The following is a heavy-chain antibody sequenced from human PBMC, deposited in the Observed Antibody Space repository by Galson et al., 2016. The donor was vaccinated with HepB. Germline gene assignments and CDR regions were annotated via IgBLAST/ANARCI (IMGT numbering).Heavy chain of an antibody. CDR1: GFTFGDHA. CDR3: AKGRGSSNSRGHGMDV. V-gene: IGHV3-9*01. CDR2: ISWNSGGI. J-gene: IGHJ6*02. Sequence: SLRLSCAASGFTFGDHAMQWVRQAPGKGLEWVSGISWNSGGIDYADSAQGRFTVFRNNAKNSLYLQMNSLRDEDTALYYCAKGRGSSNSRGHGMDVWGQGTTVTVSS. D-gene: IGHD2-2*01.